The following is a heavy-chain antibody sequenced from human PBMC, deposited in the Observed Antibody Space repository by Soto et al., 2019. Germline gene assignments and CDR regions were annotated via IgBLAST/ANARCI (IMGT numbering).Heavy chain of an antibody. D-gene: IGHD2-2*01. J-gene: IGHJ6*02. CDR2: ISGSGGST. CDR3: AKDTHIVAVGMAEYYYGMDV. Sequence: EVQLLESGGGLVQPGGSLRLSCAASGFTFSSYAMSWVRQAPGKGLEWVSAISGSGGSTYYADSVKGRFTISRDNSKNTLYLQMNSLRAEDTAVYYSAKDTHIVAVGMAEYYYGMDVWGQGTTVTVSS. CDR1: GFTFSSYA. V-gene: IGHV3-23*01.